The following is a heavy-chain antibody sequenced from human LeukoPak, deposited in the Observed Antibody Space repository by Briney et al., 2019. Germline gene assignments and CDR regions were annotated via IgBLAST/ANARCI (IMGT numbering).Heavy chain of an antibody. CDR1: GYTFTSYA. Sequence: SVKVSCTASGYTFTSYAVHWVRQAPGQRLEWMGGIIPIFGTANYAQKFQGRVTITADESTSTAYMELSSLRSEDTAVYYCARSHYDILTGYYPIQNWFDPWGQGTLVTVSS. V-gene: IGHV1-69*13. CDR2: IIPIFGTA. J-gene: IGHJ5*02. D-gene: IGHD3-9*01. CDR3: ARSHYDILTGYYPIQNWFDP.